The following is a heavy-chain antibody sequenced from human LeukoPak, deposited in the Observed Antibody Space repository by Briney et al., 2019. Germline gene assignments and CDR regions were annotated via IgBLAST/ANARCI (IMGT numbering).Heavy chain of an antibody. J-gene: IGHJ4*02. V-gene: IGHV3-23*01. CDR3: AKYRQLGYYFDH. CDR1: GFSFSNYA. D-gene: IGHD1-1*01. Sequence: GGSLRLSCAASGFSFSNYAMNWVRQAPGKGLEWVSTISGTGATTYFTDSVKGRFTISRDNSKNTLYLQMNSLRAEDTAVYYCAKYRQLGYYFDHWGQGILVTVSS. CDR2: ISGTGATT.